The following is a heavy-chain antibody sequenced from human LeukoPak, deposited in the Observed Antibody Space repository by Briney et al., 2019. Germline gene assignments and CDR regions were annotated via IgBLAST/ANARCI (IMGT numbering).Heavy chain of an antibody. V-gene: IGHV1-2*02. J-gene: IGHJ5*02. CDR1: GYTFTCYY. CDR3: ARDIISRIAAAGNWFDP. Sequence: ASVKDSCKASGYTFTCYYMHWVRQAPGQGLEWMGWINPNSGGTNYAQKFQGRVTMTRDTSISTAYMELSRLRSDDTAVYCCARDIISRIAAAGNWFDPWGQGTLVTVSS. CDR2: INPNSGGT. D-gene: IGHD6-13*01.